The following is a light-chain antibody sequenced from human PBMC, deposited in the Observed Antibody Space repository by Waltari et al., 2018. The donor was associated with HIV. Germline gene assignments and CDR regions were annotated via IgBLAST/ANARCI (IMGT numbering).Light chain of an antibody. CDR1: SNDVGDYNH. V-gene: IGLV2-14*03. Sequence: QSALTQPASVSGSPGQSITISCIGSSNDVGDYNHVAWYQQHPDKGPKLLIYDVTNRPPGVSNRFSCSKSGNTASLAISGLQAEDEADYFCTAYKYSTRSYVFGTGTKVTVL. CDR2: DVT. CDR3: TAYKYSTRSYV. J-gene: IGLJ1*01.